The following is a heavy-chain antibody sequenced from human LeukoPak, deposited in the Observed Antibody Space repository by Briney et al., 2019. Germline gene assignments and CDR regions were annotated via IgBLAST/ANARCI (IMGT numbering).Heavy chain of an antibody. Sequence: GGSLRLSCAASGFTFSSYWMHWVRQAPGKGLVWVSRINRDGSSTSYADSVKGRFTISRANAKNTLYLQMNSLRAEDTAVYYCARVNWLVGAFDIWGQGTMVTVSS. J-gene: IGHJ3*02. CDR2: INRDGSST. CDR1: GFTFSSYW. V-gene: IGHV3-74*01. CDR3: ARVNWLVGAFDI. D-gene: IGHD1-20*01.